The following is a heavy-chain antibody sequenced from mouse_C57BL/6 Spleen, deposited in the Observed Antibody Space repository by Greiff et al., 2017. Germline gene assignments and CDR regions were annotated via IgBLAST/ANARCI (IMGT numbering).Heavy chain of an antibody. CDR3: ARDVGLRRYYFDY. CDR1: GYTFTSYW. D-gene: IGHD2-4*01. V-gene: IGHV1-64*01. CDR2: IHPNSGST. J-gene: IGHJ2*01. Sequence: QVQLQQPGAELVKPGASVKLSCKASGYTFTSYWMHWVKQRPGQGLEWIGMIHPNSGSTNYNEKFKSKATLTVDKSSSTAYMQLSSLTSEDSAVYYCARDVGLRRYYFDYWGQGTTLTVSS.